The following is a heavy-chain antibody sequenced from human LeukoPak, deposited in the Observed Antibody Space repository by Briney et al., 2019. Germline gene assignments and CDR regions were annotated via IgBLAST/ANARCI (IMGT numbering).Heavy chain of an antibody. CDR3: ARLIRATNGMDV. V-gene: IGHV4-30-2*01. CDR2: IYHSGST. J-gene: IGHJ6*02. D-gene: IGHD1-26*01. CDR1: GGSISSGGYS. Sequence: SETLSLTCAVSGGSISSGGYSWSWIRQPPGKGLEWVGYIYHSGSTYYNPSLKSRVTISVDRSKNQFSLKLSSVTAADTAVYYCARLIRATNGMDVWGQGTTVTVSS.